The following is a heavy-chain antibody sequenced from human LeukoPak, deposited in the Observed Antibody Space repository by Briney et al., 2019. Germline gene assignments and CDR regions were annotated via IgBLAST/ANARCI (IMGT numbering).Heavy chain of an antibody. D-gene: IGHD3-22*01. Sequence: ASVKVSCKASGYTFTSYYMHWVRQAPGQGLEWMGIINPSGGSTSYAQKSQGRVTMTRDTSTSTVYMELSSLRSEDTAVYYCARDRVGYYDSSGPAEGAFDIWGQGTMVTVSS. J-gene: IGHJ3*02. CDR3: ARDRVGYYDSSGPAEGAFDI. CDR2: INPSGGST. V-gene: IGHV1-46*01. CDR1: GYTFTSYY.